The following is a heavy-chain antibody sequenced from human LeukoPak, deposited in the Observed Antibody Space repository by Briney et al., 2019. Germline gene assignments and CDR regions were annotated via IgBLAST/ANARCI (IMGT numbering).Heavy chain of an antibody. V-gene: IGHV3-66*01. Sequence: GGSLRLSCAASGLTVSDNFMSWVRQAPGKGLEWVSVLYRGGNTYYADSVRGRFIISRDNPKNMVYLQMNSLTAEDTAVYYCARDRIEGATSDFDYWGQGTLVTVSS. CDR2: LYRGGNT. CDR1: GLTVSDNF. D-gene: IGHD2-21*01. CDR3: ARDRIEGATSDFDY. J-gene: IGHJ4*02.